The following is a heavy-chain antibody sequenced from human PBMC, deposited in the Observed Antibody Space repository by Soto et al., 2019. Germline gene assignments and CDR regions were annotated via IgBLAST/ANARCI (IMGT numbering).Heavy chain of an antibody. D-gene: IGHD3-10*01. CDR2: ISAYNGNT. CDR1: GYTFTSYG. Sequence: VKVSCKASGYTFTSYGISWVRQAPGQGLEWMGWISAYNGNTNYAQKLQGRVTMTTDTSTSTAYMELRSLRSDDTAVYYCARGPYYYGSGSYLPQMSDAFDIWGQGTMVTVS. V-gene: IGHV1-18*01. CDR3: ARGPYYYGSGSYLPQMSDAFDI. J-gene: IGHJ3*02.